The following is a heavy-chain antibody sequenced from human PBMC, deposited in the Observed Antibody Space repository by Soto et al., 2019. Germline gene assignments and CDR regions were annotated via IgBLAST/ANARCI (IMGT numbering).Heavy chain of an antibody. CDR3: ARVGQTYYYDSSLGWFDP. Sequence: ASVKVSCKASGYTFTSYDMHWVRQAPGQGLEWMGIINPSGGSTSYAQKFQGRVTMTRDTSTSTVYMELSSLRSEDTAVYYCARVGQTYYYDSSLGWFDPWGQGTLVTVSS. V-gene: IGHV1-46*01. CDR2: INPSGGST. D-gene: IGHD3-22*01. J-gene: IGHJ5*02. CDR1: GYTFTSYD.